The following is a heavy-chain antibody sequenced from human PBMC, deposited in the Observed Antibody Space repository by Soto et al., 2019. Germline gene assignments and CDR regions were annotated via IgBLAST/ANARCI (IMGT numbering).Heavy chain of an antibody. CDR3: AKGDTLPFDY. Sequence: GGSLRLSCEASGFTFSNYGMHWVRHAPGKGLEWVALISSDGSNEYSADSVKGRFTISRDNSKNTLNLQMNSLRAEDTAVYYCAKGDTLPFDYWGQGTLVTVSS. J-gene: IGHJ4*02. CDR1: GFTFSNYG. V-gene: IGHV3-30*18. CDR2: ISSDGSNE. D-gene: IGHD3-16*01.